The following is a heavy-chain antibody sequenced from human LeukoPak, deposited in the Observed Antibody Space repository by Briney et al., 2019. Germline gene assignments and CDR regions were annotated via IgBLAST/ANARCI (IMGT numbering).Heavy chain of an antibody. CDR2: VNAVGST. J-gene: IGHJ4*02. D-gene: IGHD2-2*01. CDR1: GGSLSGYY. CDR3: ARRVPAASGGGFDY. Sequence: SETLSLTCAVSGGSLSGYYWNWIRQPPGKGLEWSGYVNAVGSTNYNPSLSSRLTISVDKSKNQFSLKLNSVTAADSAVYFCARRVPAASGGGFDYWGQGTLVAVSS. V-gene: IGHV4-4*08.